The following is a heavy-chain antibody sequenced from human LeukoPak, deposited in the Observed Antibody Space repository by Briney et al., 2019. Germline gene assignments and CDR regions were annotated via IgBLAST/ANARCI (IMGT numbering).Heavy chain of an antibody. CDR2: IYYSGST. D-gene: IGHD3-9*01. J-gene: IGHJ6*04. Sequence: SQTLSLTCAVSGGSISSGGYSWSWIRQPPGKGLEWIGYIYYSGSTNYNPSLKSRVTISVDTSKNQFSLKLSSVTAADTAVYYCARHKVLRYFDWLLPTAGYYGMDVWGKGTTVTVSS. CDR1: GGSISSGGYS. V-gene: IGHV4-61*08. CDR3: ARHKVLRYFDWLLPTAGYYGMDV.